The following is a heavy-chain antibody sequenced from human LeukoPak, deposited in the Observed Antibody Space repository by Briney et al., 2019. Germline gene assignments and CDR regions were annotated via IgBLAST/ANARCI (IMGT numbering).Heavy chain of an antibody. D-gene: IGHD1-1*01. CDR3: ARCLGWNDLTDAFDI. V-gene: IGHV4-39*07. CDR2: IYYSGST. CDR1: GGSIRSSSYY. Sequence: SETLSLTCTVSGGSIRSSSYYWGWRRKPPGKGVDWIGSIYYSGSTYYNSSLRSRVTISVDPSKNQFSLKLSSMAAADTAVYYCARCLGWNDLTDAFDIWGQGTMVTVSP. J-gene: IGHJ3*02.